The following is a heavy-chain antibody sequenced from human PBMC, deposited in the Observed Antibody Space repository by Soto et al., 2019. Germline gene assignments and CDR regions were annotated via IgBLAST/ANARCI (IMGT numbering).Heavy chain of an antibody. Sequence: PSETLSLTCTVSGGSISSGGYYWSWIRQHPGKGLEWIGYIYYSGSTYYNPSLKSRVTISVDTSKNQFSLKLSSVTAADTAVYYCARIDVEDTTHRKGFDPWGQGTLVTVSS. CDR3: ARIDVEDTTHRKGFDP. D-gene: IGHD5-18*01. CDR1: GGSISSGGYY. J-gene: IGHJ5*02. CDR2: IYYSGST. V-gene: IGHV4-31*03.